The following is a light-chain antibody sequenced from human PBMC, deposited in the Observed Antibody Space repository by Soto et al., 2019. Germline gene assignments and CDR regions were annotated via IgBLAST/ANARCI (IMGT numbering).Light chain of an antibody. CDR3: CSYAGSYTLL. Sequence: QSALTQPRSVSGSPGQSVTISGSGSSSDIGGYNYVSWYRQHPGKAPELMIYDVSLRPSGVPDRFSGSKSGNTASLTISGLQAEDEADYYCCSYAGSYTLLFGGGTKLTVL. J-gene: IGLJ2*01. CDR2: DVS. V-gene: IGLV2-11*01. CDR1: SSDIGGYNY.